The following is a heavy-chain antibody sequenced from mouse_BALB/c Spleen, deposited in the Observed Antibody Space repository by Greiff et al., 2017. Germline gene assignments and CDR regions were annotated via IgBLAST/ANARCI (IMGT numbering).Heavy chain of an antibody. CDR3: AQGYRYDERLAY. CDR1: GYTFTSYW. D-gene: IGHD2-14*01. J-gene: IGHJ3*01. Sequence: QVQLQQPGAELVKPGAPVKLSCKASGYTFTSYWMNWVKQRPGRGLEWIGRIDPSDSETHYNQKFKDKATLTVDKSSSTAYIQLSSLTSEDSAVYYCAQGYRYDERLAYWGQGTLVTVSA. CDR2: IDPSDSET. V-gene: IGHV1-69*02.